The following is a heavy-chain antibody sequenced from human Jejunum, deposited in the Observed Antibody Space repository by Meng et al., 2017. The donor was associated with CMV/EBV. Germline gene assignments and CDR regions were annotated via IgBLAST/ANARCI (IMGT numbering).Heavy chain of an antibody. D-gene: IGHD3-3*01. V-gene: IGHV3-30*19. Sequence: FTFNTYGMHWVRQAPGKGLEWVAVISFDEGRKYYGDSVKGRFTISRDNLKNTLYLQMNSLRVEDTAVYYCARDPHDFWNGRNWFDPWGQGTVVTVSS. J-gene: IGHJ5*02. CDR2: ISFDEGRK. CDR1: FTFNTYG. CDR3: ARDPHDFWNGRNWFDP.